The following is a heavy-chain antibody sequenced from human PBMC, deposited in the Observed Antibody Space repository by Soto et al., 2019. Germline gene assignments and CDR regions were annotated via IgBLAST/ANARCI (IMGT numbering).Heavy chain of an antibody. V-gene: IGHV3-23*01. Sequence: EVQLLESGGGLVQPGGSLRLSCAASGFTLSSYAMTWVRQAPGKGLEWVSVISDSDNATYYADSVKGRLTISRDNSKNTLYLQLNGLRAEDTAVYYCAKGVSSSAWSASDSWGQGTLVTVSA. D-gene: IGHD6-19*01. J-gene: IGHJ4*02. CDR3: AKGVSSSAWSASDS. CDR1: GFTLSSYA. CDR2: ISDSDNAT.